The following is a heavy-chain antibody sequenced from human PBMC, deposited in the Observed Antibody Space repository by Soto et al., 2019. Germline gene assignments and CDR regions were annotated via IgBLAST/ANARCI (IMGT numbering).Heavy chain of an antibody. D-gene: IGHD3-10*01. Sequence: QAQLVQSGAEVKKPGASVKVSCKASGYTFTSSDINWVRQATGQGLEWMGWMNPNSGDTGYAQKFQGRVTLTRNTSITTAYMELSSLRSEDTAVYYCSRGPPESAGVWGQGTLVTVSS. V-gene: IGHV1-8*02. CDR2: MNPNSGDT. J-gene: IGHJ4*02. CDR1: GYTFTSSD. CDR3: SRGPPESAGV.